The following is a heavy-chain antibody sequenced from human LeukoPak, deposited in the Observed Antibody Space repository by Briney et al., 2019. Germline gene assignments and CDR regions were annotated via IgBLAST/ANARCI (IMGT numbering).Heavy chain of an antibody. CDR3: AKGNIEAVFFPHFAGLGMDV. Sequence: ASVKVSCKASGYTFTSYYMHWVRQAPGQGLEWMGIINPSGGSTSYAQKFQGRVTMTRDTSTSTVYMELSSLRSEDTAVYYCAKGNIEAVFFPHFAGLGMDVWGQGTTVTVSS. V-gene: IGHV1-46*01. D-gene: IGHD6-13*01. CDR1: GYTFTSYY. CDR2: INPSGGST. J-gene: IGHJ6*02.